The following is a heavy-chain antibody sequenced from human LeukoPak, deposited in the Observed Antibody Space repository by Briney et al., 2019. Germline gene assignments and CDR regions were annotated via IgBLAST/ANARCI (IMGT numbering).Heavy chain of an antibody. CDR3: ARVITMVRGVYYFDY. J-gene: IGHJ4*02. CDR1: RGTFSSYA. V-gene: IGHV1-69*04. CDR2: IIPILGIA. Sequence: SVKVSCTASRGTFSSYAIRWLRQPPGQGLAWMGRIIPILGIANYAQKFQGRVTITADKSTSTAYMELSSLRSEDTAVYYCARVITMVRGVYYFDYWGQGTLVTVSS. D-gene: IGHD3-10*01.